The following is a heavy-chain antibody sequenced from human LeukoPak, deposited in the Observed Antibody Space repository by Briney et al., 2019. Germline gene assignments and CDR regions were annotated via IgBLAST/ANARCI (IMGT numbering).Heavy chain of an antibody. CDR3: ARREGGTTLDY. D-gene: IGHD1-26*01. Sequence: PGRSLRLSCAASGFTFSSYDMHWVRQAPGKGLEWVAVISYDGSNKYYVDSVKGRFTISRDNSKNTLYLQMNSLRTEDTAVYYCARREGGTTLDYWGQGTLVTVSS. CDR2: ISYDGSNK. CDR1: GFTFSSYD. V-gene: IGHV3-30*03. J-gene: IGHJ4*02.